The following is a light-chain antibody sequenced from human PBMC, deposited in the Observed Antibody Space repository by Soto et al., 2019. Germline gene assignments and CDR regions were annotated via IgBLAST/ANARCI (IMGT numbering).Light chain of an antibody. CDR2: RAS. CDR3: QQYNNWWT. J-gene: IGKJ1*01. CDR1: QSINSN. Sequence: IVMTQSPATLSVSPGERATLSCRASQSINSNLAWYQQKPGQAPRLLMFRASIRATGFPARFSGSGSGTEFNITISSLQSEDSAIYYCQQYNNWWTFGQGTKV. V-gene: IGKV3-15*01.